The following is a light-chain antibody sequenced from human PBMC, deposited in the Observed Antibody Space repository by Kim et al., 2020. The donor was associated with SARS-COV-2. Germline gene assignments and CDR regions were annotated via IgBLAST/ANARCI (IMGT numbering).Light chain of an antibody. CDR2: DAS. V-gene: IGKV1-5*01. CDR1: QSISSW. Sequence: SASVGDRVTITCGAIQSISSWLAWYQQKPGKAPKLLIYDASSLESGVPSRFSGSGSGTEFTLTISSLQPDDFATYYCQQFTITWTFGQGTKVDIK. J-gene: IGKJ1*01. CDR3: QQFTITWT.